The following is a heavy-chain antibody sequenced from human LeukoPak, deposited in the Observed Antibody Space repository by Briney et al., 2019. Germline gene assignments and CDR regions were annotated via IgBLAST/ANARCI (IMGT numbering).Heavy chain of an antibody. CDR1: GYTFTSYY. CDR3: ARSGLTLRLGTHSKPGGMDV. D-gene: IGHD3-16*01. Sequence: GASVKVSCKASGYTFTSYYMHWVRQAPGQGLEWMGIINPSGGSTSYAQKLQGRVTMTTDTSTSTAYMELRSLRSDDTAVYYCARSGLTLRLGTHSKPGGMDVWGQGTTVTVSS. J-gene: IGHJ6*02. CDR2: INPSGGST. V-gene: IGHV1-46*01.